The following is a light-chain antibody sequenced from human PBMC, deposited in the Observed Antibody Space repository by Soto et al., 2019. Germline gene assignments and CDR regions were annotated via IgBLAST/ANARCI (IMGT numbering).Light chain of an antibody. CDR1: QSVFSS. CDR2: GAA. V-gene: IGKV3D-15*01. CDR3: QQRNVLPPVT. J-gene: IGKJ5*01. Sequence: EVGMTQSPATLSVSPGERATLSCRASQSVFSSLAWYQQKPGQAPRLLIYGAATRATGIPDRFSGSGSGTDFTLTISSLEPEDSAVYYCQQRNVLPPVTSGQGARLEN.